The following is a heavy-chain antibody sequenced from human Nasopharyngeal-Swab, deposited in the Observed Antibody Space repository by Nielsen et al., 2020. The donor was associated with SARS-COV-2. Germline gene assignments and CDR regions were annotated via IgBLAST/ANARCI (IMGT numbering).Heavy chain of an antibody. J-gene: IGHJ4*02. V-gene: IGHV3-74*01. CDR3: ARDVGGRDNY. CDR1: GYSFSTYW. Sequence: GEFLKISCAASGYSFSTYWMHWVRQPPGKGLLWVSRIDTDGTITDYADSVKGRFTISRDNAKNTLYLQMNSLRAEDTAVYYCARDVGGRDNYWGQGALVTVSS. CDR2: IDTDGTIT. D-gene: IGHD2-15*01.